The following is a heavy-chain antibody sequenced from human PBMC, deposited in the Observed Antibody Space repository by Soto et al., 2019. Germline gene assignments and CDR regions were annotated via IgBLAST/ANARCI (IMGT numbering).Heavy chain of an antibody. D-gene: IGHD2-2*01. CDR1: GYTFTSYY. V-gene: IGHV1-46*01. J-gene: IGHJ4*02. CDR3: AVPAAVLNYYFDY. Sequence: QVQLVQSGAEVKKPGASVKVSCKASGYTFTSYYMHWVRQAPGQGLEWMGIINPSGGSTSYAQKFKGRVTMTRDTSTSTVYMELSSLRSEETAVYYCAVPAAVLNYYFDYWGQGTLVTVSS. CDR2: INPSGGST.